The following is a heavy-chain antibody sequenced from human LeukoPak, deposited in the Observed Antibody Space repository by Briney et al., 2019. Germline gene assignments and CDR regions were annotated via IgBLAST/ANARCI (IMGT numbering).Heavy chain of an antibody. Sequence: ASVKVSCKASGYTFTSYYMHWARQAPGQGLEWMGIINPSGGSTSYAQKFQGRVTMTSDTSTSTVYMELSSLRSEDTAVYYRARGSSSWYKDYWGQGTLVTVSS. CDR1: GYTFTSYY. D-gene: IGHD6-13*01. CDR3: ARGSSSWYKDY. CDR2: INPSGGST. J-gene: IGHJ4*02. V-gene: IGHV1-46*01.